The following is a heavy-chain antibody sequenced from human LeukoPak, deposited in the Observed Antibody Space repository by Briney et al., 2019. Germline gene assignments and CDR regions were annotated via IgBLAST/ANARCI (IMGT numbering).Heavy chain of an antibody. J-gene: IGHJ4*02. D-gene: IGHD4-23*01. Sequence: GASVTVSCKASGYTFTTYGINWVRQAPGQGLEWMGWISAYNGNTNYAQKLQGRVTMTTDTSTRTAYMELRSLRSDDTAVYYCARGPPLRWELSDFDYWGQGTPVTVCS. CDR3: ARGPPLRWELSDFDY. V-gene: IGHV1-18*01. CDR1: GYTFTTYG. CDR2: ISAYNGNT.